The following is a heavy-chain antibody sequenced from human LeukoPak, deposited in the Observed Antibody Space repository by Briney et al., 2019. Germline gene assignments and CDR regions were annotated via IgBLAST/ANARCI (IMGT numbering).Heavy chain of an antibody. J-gene: IGHJ4*02. CDR1: GGSFSGYY. D-gene: IGHD6-19*01. Sequence: SETLSLTCAVYGGSFSGYYWSWIRQPPGKGLEWIGEINHSGSTNYNPSLKSRVTISVDTSKNQFSLKLSSVTAADTAVYYCARQVKLSSGWYFDYWGQGTLVTVSS. CDR2: INHSGST. CDR3: ARQVKLSSGWYFDY. V-gene: IGHV4-34*01.